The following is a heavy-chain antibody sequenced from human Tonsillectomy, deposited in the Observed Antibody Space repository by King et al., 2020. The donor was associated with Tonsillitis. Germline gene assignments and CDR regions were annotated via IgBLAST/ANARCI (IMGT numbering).Heavy chain of an antibody. CDR2: ISYDGSNK. Sequence: VQLVESGGGVVQPGRSLRLSCAASGLTFSSYAMHWVRQAPGKGLEWVAVISYDGSNKYYVDFVKGRFTISRDNSKNTLYLQMNSLRAEDTAVYYCARDGFFPTVPNYYYYYGMDVWGQGTTVTVSS. V-gene: IGHV3-30-3*01. D-gene: IGHD2-2*01. CDR3: ARDGFFPTVPNYYYYYGMDV. CDR1: GLTFSSYA. J-gene: IGHJ6*02.